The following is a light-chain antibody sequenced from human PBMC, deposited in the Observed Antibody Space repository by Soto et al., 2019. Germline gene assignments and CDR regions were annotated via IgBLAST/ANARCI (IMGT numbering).Light chain of an antibody. V-gene: IGLV2-14*01. CDR2: EVS. CDR3: SSYTSSYIYV. J-gene: IGLJ1*01. CDR1: SSDVGGCNS. Sequence: QSVLTQPAAVSGSPGQSITISCTGSSSDVGGCNSVSWYQQYPGKPPSLMIYEVSNRPSGDSDRFSGSKSGNTASMTISGLQAGDEADYYCSSYTSSYIYVFGTGTKVTV.